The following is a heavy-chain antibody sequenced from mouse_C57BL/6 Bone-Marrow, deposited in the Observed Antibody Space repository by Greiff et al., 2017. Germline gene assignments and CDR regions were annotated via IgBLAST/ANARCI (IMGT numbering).Heavy chain of an antibody. Sequence: EVKLMESGGGLVKPGGSLKLSCAASGFTFSSYTMSWVRQTPEKRLEWVATISGGGGNTYYPDSVKGRFTISRDNAKSTLYLQMSSLRSEDTALYYCARHEGWLLELAYWGQGTLVTVSA. CDR2: ISGGGGNT. D-gene: IGHD2-3*01. CDR3: ARHEGWLLELAY. J-gene: IGHJ3*01. CDR1: GFTFSSYT. V-gene: IGHV5-9*01.